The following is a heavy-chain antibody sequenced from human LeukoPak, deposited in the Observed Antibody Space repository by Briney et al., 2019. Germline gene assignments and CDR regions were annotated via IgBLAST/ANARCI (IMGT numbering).Heavy chain of an antibody. CDR2: IYYSGST. CDR3: ARDVGSHNAFDI. V-gene: IGHV4-59*01. CDR1: GGSISSYY. J-gene: IGHJ3*02. Sequence: PSETLSLTCTVSGGSISSYYWSWIRQPPGKGLEGIGYIYYSGSTNYNPSLKSRVTISVDTSKNQFSLKLSSVTAADTAVYYCARDVGSHNAFDIWGQGTMVTVSS. D-gene: IGHD1-26*01.